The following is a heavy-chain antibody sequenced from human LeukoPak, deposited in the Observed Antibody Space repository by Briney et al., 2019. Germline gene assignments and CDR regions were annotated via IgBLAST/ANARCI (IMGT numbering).Heavy chain of an antibody. Sequence: ETLSLTCAVYGGSFSGYYWSWIRQAPGKGLEWVSAISYDGLTTYYADSVKGRFTISRDNSKNTLYLQMSSLRVEDTAIYYCAKGPIGVPGKFDYWGQGTLATVSS. CDR1: GGSFSGYY. CDR3: AKGPIGVPGKFDY. J-gene: IGHJ4*02. V-gene: IGHV3-23*01. CDR2: ISYDGLTT. D-gene: IGHD3-22*01.